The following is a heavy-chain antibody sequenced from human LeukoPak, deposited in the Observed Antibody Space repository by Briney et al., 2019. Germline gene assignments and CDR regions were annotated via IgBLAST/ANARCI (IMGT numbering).Heavy chain of an antibody. Sequence: GGSLRLSCIAPGVRFRDYYMSWIRQAPGEGPEWVSSISNSGNSIFYTDSVRGRFTISRDNAKNSAYLQMDSLRAEDTAVYYCASRRSGWPNDAFDIWGQGTMVTVTS. V-gene: IGHV3-11*04. CDR2: ISNSGNSI. CDR1: GVRFRDYY. J-gene: IGHJ3*02. CDR3: ASRRSGWPNDAFDI. D-gene: IGHD6-19*01.